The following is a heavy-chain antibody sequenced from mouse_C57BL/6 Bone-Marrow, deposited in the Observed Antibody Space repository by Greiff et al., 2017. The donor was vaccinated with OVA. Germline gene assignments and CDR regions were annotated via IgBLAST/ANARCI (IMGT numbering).Heavy chain of an antibody. CDR3: ARLGDGYFAWFAY. D-gene: IGHD2-3*01. Sequence: VQLQQSGPELVKPGASVKISCKASGYSFTGYYMNWVKQSPEKSLEWIGEINPSTGGTTYNQKFKAKATLTVDKSSSTAYLQLKSLTSEDSAVYFCARLGDGYFAWFAYWGQGTLVTVSA. CDR2: INPSTGGT. J-gene: IGHJ3*01. V-gene: IGHV1-42*01. CDR1: GYSFTGYY.